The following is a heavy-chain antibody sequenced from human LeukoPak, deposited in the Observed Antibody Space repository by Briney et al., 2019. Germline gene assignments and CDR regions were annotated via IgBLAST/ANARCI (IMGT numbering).Heavy chain of an antibody. CDR3: VRLFRRGYSYGKHAFDI. J-gene: IGHJ3*02. CDR1: GDSITGYY. D-gene: IGHD5-18*01. V-gene: IGHV4-34*01. Sequence: SETLSLTCSVSGDSITGYYWGWIRQPPGKGLEWIGEINHSGSTNYNPSLKSRVTISVDTSKNQFSLKLSSVTAADTAVYYCVRLFRRGYSYGKHAFDIWGQGTMVTVSS. CDR2: INHSGST.